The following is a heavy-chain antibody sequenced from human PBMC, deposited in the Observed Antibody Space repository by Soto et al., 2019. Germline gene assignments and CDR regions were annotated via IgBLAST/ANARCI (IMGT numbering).Heavy chain of an antibody. D-gene: IGHD3-22*01. J-gene: IGHJ6*03. Sequence: EVQLLESGGGLVQPGGSLRLSCAASGFTFSSYAMSWVRQAPGKGLEWVSAISGSGGSTYYADSVKGRFTISRDNSKNTLYLLMNSLRAEDTAVYYCAKVTTSSYYYYMDVWGKGTTVTVSS. CDR3: AKVTTSSYYYYMDV. CDR1: GFTFSSYA. CDR2: ISGSGGST. V-gene: IGHV3-23*01.